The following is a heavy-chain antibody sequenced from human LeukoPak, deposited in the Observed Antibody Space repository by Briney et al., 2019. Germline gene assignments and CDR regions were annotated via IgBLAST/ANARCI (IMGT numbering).Heavy chain of an antibody. D-gene: IGHD4-11*01. CDR2: ISSSSSYI. V-gene: IGHV3-21*01. Sequence: GGSLRLSCAASGFTLSSHSMNWVRQAPGKGLEWVSSISSSSSYIYYADSVKGRFTISRDNAKNSLYLHMNSLRAEDTAVSYCARGYSNYGYTFDIWGQGTMVTVSS. CDR3: ARGYSNYGYTFDI. J-gene: IGHJ3*02. CDR1: GFTLSSHS.